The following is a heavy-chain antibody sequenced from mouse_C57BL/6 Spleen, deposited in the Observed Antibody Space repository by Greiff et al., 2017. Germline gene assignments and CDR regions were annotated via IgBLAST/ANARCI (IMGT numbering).Heavy chain of an antibody. J-gene: IGHJ4*01. D-gene: IGHD1-1*01. CDR1: GYTFTGYW. CDR3: AREGYYGSSLYYAMDY. V-gene: IGHV1-9*01. CDR2: ILPGSGST. Sequence: QVQLKESGAELMKPGASVKLSCKATGYTFTGYWIEWVKQRPGHGLEWIGEILPGSGSTNYNEKFKGKATFTADTSSNTAYMQLSSLTTEDSAIYYCAREGYYGSSLYYAMDYWGQGTSVTVSS.